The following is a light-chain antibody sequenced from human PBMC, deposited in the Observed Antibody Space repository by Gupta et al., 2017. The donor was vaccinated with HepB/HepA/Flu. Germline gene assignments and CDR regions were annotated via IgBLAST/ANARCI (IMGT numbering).Light chain of an antibody. CDR2: AAS. CDR1: QSISSY. V-gene: IGKV1-39*01. J-gene: IGKJ4*01. Sequence: DIQMTQSPSSLSASVGDRVTITCRASQSISSYLNWYQQKPGKAPKLLIYAASSLQSGVPSRFSGSGSGTDFTLTISSLQPEDFATYYCQRSYSTLTFGGGTKVEIK. CDR3: QRSYSTLT.